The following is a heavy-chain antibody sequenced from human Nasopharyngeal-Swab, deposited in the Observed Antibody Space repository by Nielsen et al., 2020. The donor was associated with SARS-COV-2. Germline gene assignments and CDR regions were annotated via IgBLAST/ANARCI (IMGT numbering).Heavy chain of an antibody. Sequence: SKILSPTCNPSGGPISSYLWSWIRQPPGKGLEWIVYIYYSGSTNYNPSLKSRVTISVDTTKNQFSLKLSSVTAADTAVYYYARGADSSGYSMYYFDYWGQGTLVTVSS. CDR3: ARGADSSGYSMYYFDY. CDR1: GGPISSYL. V-gene: IGHV4-59*01. CDR2: IYYSGST. J-gene: IGHJ4*02. D-gene: IGHD3-22*01.